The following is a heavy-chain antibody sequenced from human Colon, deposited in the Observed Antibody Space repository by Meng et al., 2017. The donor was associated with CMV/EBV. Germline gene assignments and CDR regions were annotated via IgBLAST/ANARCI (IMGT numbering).Heavy chain of an antibody. J-gene: IGHJ4*02. CDR3: ARVGGSGSYNFDY. CDR2: ISSTSSYI. CDR1: GFTFSDYY. V-gene: IGHV3-11*03. D-gene: IGHD3-10*01. Sequence: VRRWESGGDLVKPGGPLRLSCAASGFTFSDYYMSWIREAPGKGLEWVSYISSTSSYINYADSVKGRFTISRDNAKNSLYLQMNSLRAEDTAVYYCARVGGSGSYNFDYWGQGTLVTVSS.